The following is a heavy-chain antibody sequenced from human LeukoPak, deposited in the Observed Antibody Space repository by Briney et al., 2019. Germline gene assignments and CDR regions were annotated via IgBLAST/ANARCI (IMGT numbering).Heavy chain of an antibody. J-gene: IGHJ6*03. CDR3: ARDHDTAMPYYYYMDV. CDR1: GYTFTSYY. D-gene: IGHD5-18*01. Sequence: GASVKVSCKASGYTFTSYYMHWVRQAPGQGLEWMGWINPNSGGTNYAQKFQGRVTMTTDTSSSTAYMELSRLTSDDTAVYYCARDHDTAMPYYYYMDVWGKGTTVTVSS. CDR2: INPNSGGT. V-gene: IGHV1-2*02.